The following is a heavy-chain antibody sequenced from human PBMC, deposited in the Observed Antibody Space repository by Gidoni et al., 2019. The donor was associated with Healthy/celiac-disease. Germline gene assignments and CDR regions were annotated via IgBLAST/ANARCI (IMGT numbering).Heavy chain of an antibody. D-gene: IGHD2-21*02. CDR2: ISYDGSNK. CDR1: GFTFSSYG. CDR3: AKALGGAAYCGGDCYSDY. J-gene: IGHJ4*02. V-gene: IGHV3-30*18. Sequence: QVQLVESGGGVVQPGRSLRLSCAASGFTFSSYGMHGVRQAPGKGLEWVAVISYDGSNKYYADSVKGRFTISRDNSKNTLYLQMNSLRAEDTAVYYCAKALGGAAYCGGDCYSDYWGQGTLVTVSS.